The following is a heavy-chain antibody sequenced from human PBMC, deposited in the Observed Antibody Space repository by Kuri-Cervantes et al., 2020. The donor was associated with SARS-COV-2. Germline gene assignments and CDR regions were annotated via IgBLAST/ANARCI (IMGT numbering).Heavy chain of an antibody. D-gene: IGHD3-22*01. CDR2: IFCVDDN. Sequence: SGPTLVKPTQTLTLTCTFSWFSLSTSGVGVGWIRQPPGKALEWLAVIFCVDDNRYSPSLKSMLTITKDTSRNQVVLTMTNMDPVDTATYYSELTNYFDYVGSVFDVWGQGAKVTVSS. V-gene: IGHV2-5*02. CDR3: ELTNYFDYVGSVFDV. CDR1: WFSLSTSGVG. J-gene: IGHJ3*01.